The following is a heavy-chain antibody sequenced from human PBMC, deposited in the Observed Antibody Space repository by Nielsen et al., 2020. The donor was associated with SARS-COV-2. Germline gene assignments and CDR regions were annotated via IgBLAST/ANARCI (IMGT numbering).Heavy chain of an antibody. CDR2: ISSSGSTI. CDR3: ARHLPTTVTDY. CDR1: GFTFSSYE. Sequence: GESLKISCAASGFTFSSYEMNWVRQAPGKRLEWVSYISSSGSTIYYADSVKGRFTISRDNAKNSLYLQMNSLRAEDTAVYYCARHLPTTVTDYWGQGTLVTVSS. D-gene: IGHD4-17*01. V-gene: IGHV3-48*03. J-gene: IGHJ4*02.